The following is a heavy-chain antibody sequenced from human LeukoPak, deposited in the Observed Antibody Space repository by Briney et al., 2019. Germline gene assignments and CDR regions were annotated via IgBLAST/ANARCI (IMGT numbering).Heavy chain of an antibody. CDR2: VYSGGST. D-gene: IGHD6-19*01. J-gene: IGHJ4*02. CDR3: ARDRSSGPRVEFFFDY. V-gene: IGHV3-66*02. CDR1: GFTVSSNY. Sequence: GGSLRLSCAASGFTVSSNYMSWVRQAPGKGLEWVSVVYSGGSTYYAVSVKCRFTISRDNSKNTLYLQMNSLRAEDTAVYYCARDRSSGPRVEFFFDYWGQGTLVTVSS.